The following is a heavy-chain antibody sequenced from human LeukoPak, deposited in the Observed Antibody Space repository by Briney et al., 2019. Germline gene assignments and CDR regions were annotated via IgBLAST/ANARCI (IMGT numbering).Heavy chain of an antibody. CDR2: INSKSRYI. V-gene: IGHV3-21*01. D-gene: IGHD6-6*01. Sequence: GGSLRLSCAASGFTFSSYSMNWVHQAPGKGLEWVSSINSKSRYIYYADSLKGRFTISRDNGKNSVYLQMNSLRAEDTAVYFCARADSSSSRLDCWGQGTLVTVSS. CDR3: ARADSSSSRLDC. CDR1: GFTFSSYS. J-gene: IGHJ4*02.